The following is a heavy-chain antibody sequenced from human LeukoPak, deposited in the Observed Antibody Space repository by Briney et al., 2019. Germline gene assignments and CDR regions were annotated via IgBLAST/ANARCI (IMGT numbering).Heavy chain of an antibody. CDR2: ISSSSSYI. CDR3: ARAGILYSSGWYVAY. D-gene: IGHD6-19*01. Sequence: GGSLRLSCAPSGFTFSSYSMNCVRQAPGKGLEWVSSISSSSSYIYYADSVKGRFTISRDNAKNSLYLQMNSLRAEDTAVYYCARAGILYSSGWYVAYWGQGTLVTVSS. V-gene: IGHV3-21*01. CDR1: GFTFSSYS. J-gene: IGHJ4*02.